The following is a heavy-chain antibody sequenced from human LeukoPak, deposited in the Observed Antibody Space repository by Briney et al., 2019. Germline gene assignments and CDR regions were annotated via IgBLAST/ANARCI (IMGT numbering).Heavy chain of an antibody. CDR3: ARHPGPDLYYYYLDV. CDR2: IDHNEYT. Sequence: SETLSLTCTVSGGSISSSTYYWAWIRQPPGKGLEWIGEIDHNEYTNYNPSLKSRVTISLDTSKNQFSLTLSSVTAADTAVYFCARHPGPDLYYYYLDVWGEGTSVTISS. D-gene: IGHD1-1*01. CDR1: GGSISSSTYY. J-gene: IGHJ6*03. V-gene: IGHV4-39*01.